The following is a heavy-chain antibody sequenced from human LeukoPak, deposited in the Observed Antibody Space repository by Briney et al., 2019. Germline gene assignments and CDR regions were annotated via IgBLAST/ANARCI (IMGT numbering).Heavy chain of an antibody. CDR3: ARAESYDFWSGYYGLDY. D-gene: IGHD3-3*01. Sequence: SQTLSLTCTVSGGSISSGSYYWSWIRQPAGKGLEWIGRIYTSGSTNYNPSLKSRVTISVDTSKNQFSLKLSSVTAADTAVYYCARAESYDFWSGYYGLDYWGQGTLVTVSS. CDR1: GGSISSGSYY. V-gene: IGHV4-61*02. J-gene: IGHJ4*02. CDR2: IYTSGST.